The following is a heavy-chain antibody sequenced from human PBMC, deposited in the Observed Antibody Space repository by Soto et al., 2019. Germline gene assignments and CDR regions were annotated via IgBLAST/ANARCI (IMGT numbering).Heavy chain of an antibody. Sequence: QVQLVQSGAEVKKPGSSVKVSCKASGGTFSSYAISWVGQAPGQGLEWMGGFIPIFGTANYAQKFQGRVTITADESTSAAYMELSSLRSEDTAVYYCATKGRGYSYGFHYYYGMDVWGQGATVTVSS. D-gene: IGHD5-18*01. J-gene: IGHJ6*02. CDR3: ATKGRGYSYGFHYYYGMDV. V-gene: IGHV1-69*01. CDR1: GGTFSSYA. CDR2: FIPIFGTA.